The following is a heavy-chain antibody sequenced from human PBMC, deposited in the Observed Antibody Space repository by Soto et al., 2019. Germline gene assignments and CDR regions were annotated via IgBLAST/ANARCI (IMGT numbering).Heavy chain of an antibody. CDR2: IYYSGST. J-gene: IGHJ4*02. CDR3: AREGGIVGATAADY. Sequence: QVQLQESGPGLVKPSQTLSLTCTVSGGSISSGGYYWSWIRQHPGKGLEWIGYIYYSGSTYYNPPLKSRVTISVDTSKNQFSLKLISVTAADTAVYYCAREGGIVGATAADYWGQGTLVTVSS. CDR1: GGSISSGGYY. D-gene: IGHD1-26*01. V-gene: IGHV4-31*03.